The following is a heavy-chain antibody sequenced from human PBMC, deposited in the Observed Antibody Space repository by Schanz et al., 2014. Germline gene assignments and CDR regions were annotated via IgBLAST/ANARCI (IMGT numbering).Heavy chain of an antibody. CDR1: GFPFSRFS. J-gene: IGHJ4*02. Sequence: EEQLVESGGGSLQPGGSLRLSCTASGFPFSRFSMIWVRQAPGKGLEWVSGMSGSGSTADYADSVKGRFTISRDNSKNTLLLQMSSLRAEDAAGYCCARDGDFDYWGQGTLVTVSS. V-gene: IGHV3-23*04. CDR3: ARDGDFDY. CDR2: MSGSGSTA.